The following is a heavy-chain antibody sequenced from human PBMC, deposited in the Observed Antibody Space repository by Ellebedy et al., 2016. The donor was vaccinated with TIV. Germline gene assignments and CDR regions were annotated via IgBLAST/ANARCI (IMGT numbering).Heavy chain of an antibody. CDR2: ISGSGGST. CDR3: AKILGPRVVVIVSQSPVFDY. V-gene: IGHV3-23*01. J-gene: IGHJ4*02. CDR1: GFTFSSYA. D-gene: IGHD2-21*01. Sequence: GGSLRLSXAASGFTFSSYAMSWVRQAPGKGLEWVSAISGSGGSTYYADSVKGRFTISRDNSKNTLYLQMNSLRAEDTAVYYCAKILGPRVVVIVSQSPVFDYWGQGTLVTVSS.